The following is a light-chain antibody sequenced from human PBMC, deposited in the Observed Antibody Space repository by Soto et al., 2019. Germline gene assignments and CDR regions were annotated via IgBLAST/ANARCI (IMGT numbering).Light chain of an antibody. CDR1: QSLVYSDGNTY. V-gene: IGKV2-30*01. CDR3: MQTTHSPPT. CDR2: KVY. J-gene: IGKJ1*01. Sequence: DVVMTQSPLSLPVTLGQPASISCRSSQSLVYSDGNTYLNWFQQRPGQSQRRLIYKVYNRDSGVQDRFSGSGSGTDFTLKIRRVEAEDVGLYYCMQTTHSPPTFGQGTKVDIK.